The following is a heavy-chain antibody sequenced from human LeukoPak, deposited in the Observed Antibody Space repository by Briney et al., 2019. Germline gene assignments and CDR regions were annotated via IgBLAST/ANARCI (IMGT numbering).Heavy chain of an antibody. V-gene: IGHV1-18*04. D-gene: IGHD3-22*01. CDR2: ISAYNGNT. J-gene: IGHJ4*02. CDR1: GYTFTGYY. CDR3: ASGSSGPYYFDY. Sequence: ASVKVSCKASGYTFTGYYMHWVRQAPGQGLEWMGWISAYNGNTNYAQKLQGRVTMTTDTSTSTAYMELRSLRSDDTAVYYCASGSSGPYYFDYWGQGTLVTVSS.